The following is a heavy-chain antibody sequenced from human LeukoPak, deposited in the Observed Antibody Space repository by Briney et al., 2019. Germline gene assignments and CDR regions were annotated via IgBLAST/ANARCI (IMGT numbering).Heavy chain of an antibody. CDR1: GFTFSYYT. D-gene: IGHD3/OR15-3a*01. J-gene: IGHJ3*02. CDR2: ISSTGSSI. Sequence: GGSLRLSCAASGFTFSYYTMSWVRQAPGKGLEWVSSISSTGSSIYYADSVKGRFTISRDNAKNSLYLQMNSLRAEDTAVYYCARVWTTSRGAFDIWGQGTMVTVSS. CDR3: ARVWTTSRGAFDI. V-gene: IGHV3-21*01.